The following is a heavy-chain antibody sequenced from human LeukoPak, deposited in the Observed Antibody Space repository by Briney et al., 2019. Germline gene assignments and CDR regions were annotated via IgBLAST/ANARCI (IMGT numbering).Heavy chain of an antibody. CDR2: ISSSGSAT. CDR3: ARVRAAYYYGMDV. CDR1: GFTFSSAW. Sequence: GGSLRLSCAASGFTFSSAWMHWVRQAPGTGLEWVSYISSSGSATYYADSVRGRFTVSRDNAKNSLSLQMNSLRAEDTAVYYCARVRAAYYYGMDVWGRGTTVTVSS. V-gene: IGHV3-48*04. J-gene: IGHJ6*02.